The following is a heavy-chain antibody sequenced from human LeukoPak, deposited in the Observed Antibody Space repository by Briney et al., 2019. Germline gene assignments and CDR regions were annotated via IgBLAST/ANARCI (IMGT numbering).Heavy chain of an antibody. Sequence: PGGSLRLSCAASGFTFSTYWMTWVRQTPGKGLEWVANIKEDGGGKYYVDSVKGRFTISRDNAKNSLYLQMNSLRAEDTAVYYCARNPELGSDSTGYRAFDIWGQGIMVTVSS. CDR3: ARNPELGSDSTGYRAFDI. J-gene: IGHJ3*02. CDR2: IKEDGGGK. D-gene: IGHD3-22*01. V-gene: IGHV3-7*01. CDR1: GFTFSTYW.